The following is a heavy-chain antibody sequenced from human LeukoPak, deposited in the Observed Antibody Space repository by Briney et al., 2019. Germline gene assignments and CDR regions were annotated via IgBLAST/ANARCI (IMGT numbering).Heavy chain of an antibody. CDR1: GFTFSSYD. V-gene: IGHV3-30*18. J-gene: IGHJ6*03. CDR3: AKGGSANDYYYYYYMDV. CDR2: ISYDGSNK. D-gene: IGHD3-16*01. Sequence: GGSLRLSCAASGFTFSSYDMTWVRQAPGKGLEWVAVISYDGSNKYYADSVRGRFTISRDNSKNTLYLQMNSLRAEDTAVYYRAKGGSANDYYYYYYMDVWGKGTTVTVSS.